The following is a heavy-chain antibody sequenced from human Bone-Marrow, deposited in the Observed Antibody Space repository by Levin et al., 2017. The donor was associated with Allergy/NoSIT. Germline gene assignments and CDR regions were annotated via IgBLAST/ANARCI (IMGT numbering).Heavy chain of an antibody. CDR1: GFTFRTHV. V-gene: IGHV3-33*01. CDR3: ARERDDYGAPGDLDY. CDR2: IYFDGSNE. Sequence: PSETLSLTCEASGFTFRTHVMHWVRQAPGKGLEWVAVIYFDGSNENYGDSVKGRFTISRDNSKNNVYLQMNNVRAEDTAVYYCARERDDYGAPGDLDYWGQGVLVTVSS. J-gene: IGHJ4*02. D-gene: IGHD4/OR15-4a*01.